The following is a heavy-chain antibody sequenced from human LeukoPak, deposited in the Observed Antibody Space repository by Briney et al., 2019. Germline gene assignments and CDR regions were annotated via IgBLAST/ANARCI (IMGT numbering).Heavy chain of an antibody. CDR1: GFTFSSYA. CDR3: VKPIAVAGNFDY. D-gene: IGHD6-19*01. V-gene: IGHV3-64D*09. CDR2: ISSNGGST. Sequence: PGGSLRVSCSVSGFTFSSYAMHWVRQAPGKGLEYVSAISSNGGSTYYADSVKGRFTISRDNSKNTLYLQMSSLRAEDTAVYYCVKPIAVAGNFDYWGQGTLVTVSS. J-gene: IGHJ4*02.